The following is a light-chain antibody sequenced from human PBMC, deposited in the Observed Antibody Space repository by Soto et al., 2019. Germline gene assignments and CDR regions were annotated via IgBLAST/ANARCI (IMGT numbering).Light chain of an antibody. J-gene: IGLJ1*01. Sequence: QSALTQPASVSGSPGQSITISCTGTSSDVGGYNYVPWYQQQPGKAPKFMIYDVTNRPSGVSNRFSGSKSGNTASLTISGLQAEDEADYYCCSYTTSNTRQIVFGTGTKATVL. CDR3: CSYTTSNTRQIV. V-gene: IGLV2-14*01. CDR1: SSDVGGYNY. CDR2: DVT.